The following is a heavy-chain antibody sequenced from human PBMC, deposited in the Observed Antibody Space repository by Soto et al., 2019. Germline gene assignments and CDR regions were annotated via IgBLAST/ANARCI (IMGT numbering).Heavy chain of an antibody. CDR3: AKVGYSSTSGNY. Sequence: LRLSCAASGFTFSSYAMSWVRQAPGKGLEWVSAISGSGGSTYYADSVKGRFTISRDNSKNTLYLQMNSLRAEDTAVYYCAKVGYSSTSGNYWGQGTLVTVSS. CDR2: ISGSGGST. V-gene: IGHV3-23*01. J-gene: IGHJ4*02. D-gene: IGHD6-13*01. CDR1: GFTFSSYA.